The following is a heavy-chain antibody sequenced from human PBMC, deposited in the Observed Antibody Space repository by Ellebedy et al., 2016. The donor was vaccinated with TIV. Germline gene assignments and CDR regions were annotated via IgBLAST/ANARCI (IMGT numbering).Heavy chain of an antibody. J-gene: IGHJ4*02. CDR3: ARGALYESSGADY. CDR1: GFTFSSHW. D-gene: IGHD3-22*01. CDR2: VDYDGSRT. V-gene: IGHV3-74*01. Sequence: GESLKISCAASGFTFSSHWMHWVRQVPGKGLEWVARVDYDGSRTSYADTVRGRFTISRDNAKNTLYLEMNSLRAEDTALYFCARGALYESSGADYWGQGILVTVSS.